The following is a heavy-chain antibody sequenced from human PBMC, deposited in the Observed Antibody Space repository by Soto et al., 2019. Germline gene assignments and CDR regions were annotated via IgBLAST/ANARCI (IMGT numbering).Heavy chain of an antibody. CDR3: ARDQCSSGSCYFDY. V-gene: IGHV4-30-4*01. CDR2: IHYSGST. Sequence: PSETLSLTCTVSGGSISSGDYYWSWIRQPPGKGLEWIGYIHYSGSTYYNPSLKSRVTISVDTSKNQFSLKLSSVTAADTAVYYCARDQCSSGSCYFDYWGQGTLVTVYS. D-gene: IGHD2-15*01. CDR1: GGSISSGDYY. J-gene: IGHJ4*02.